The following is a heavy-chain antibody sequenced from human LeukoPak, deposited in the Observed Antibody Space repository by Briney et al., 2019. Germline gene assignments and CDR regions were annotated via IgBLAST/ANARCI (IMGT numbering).Heavy chain of an antibody. V-gene: IGHV4-39*01. CDR2: IYYSGST. CDR1: GGSISSSSYY. D-gene: IGHD3-10*01. CDR3: ARTTPVTAGIDY. J-gene: IGHJ4*02. Sequence: SETLSLTCTVSGGSISSSSYYWGWIRQPPGKGLEWIGSIYYSGSTYYNPSLKSRVTISVDTSKNQFSPKLSSVTAADTAVYYCARTTPVTAGIDYWGQGTLVTVSS.